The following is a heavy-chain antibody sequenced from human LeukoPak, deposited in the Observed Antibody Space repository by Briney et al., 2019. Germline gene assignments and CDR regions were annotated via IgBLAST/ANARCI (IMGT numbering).Heavy chain of an antibody. CDR1: GFIFSIFC. V-gene: IGHV3-23*01. Sequence: QAGGSLSLSCAPSGFIFSIFCMSWARQAPGKGLEWVSAISDDGRSTYYADSVKGRFTISRDNSKNTLYPQKNSQRFEDTALYFCAKRVPYSSSSVYFDYWGQGTLVTVSS. CDR3: AKRVPYSSSSVYFDY. CDR2: ISDDGRST. J-gene: IGHJ4*02. D-gene: IGHD6-6*01.